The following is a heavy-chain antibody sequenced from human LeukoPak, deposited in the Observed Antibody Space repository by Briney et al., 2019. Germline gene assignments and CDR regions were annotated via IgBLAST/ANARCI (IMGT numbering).Heavy chain of an antibody. Sequence: ASVKVPCEASGYTFTKYFIHWVRQAPGQEFEWLGRINTDDGGTDYAEKFQGRITLTRDTSTSTAYMALSRLRSDDTAIYYCLLRFGDFWGQGTPLTVSS. V-gene: IGHV1-2*06. CDR3: LLRFGDF. D-gene: IGHD3-3*01. CDR2: INTDDGGT. J-gene: IGHJ4*02. CDR1: GYTFTKYF.